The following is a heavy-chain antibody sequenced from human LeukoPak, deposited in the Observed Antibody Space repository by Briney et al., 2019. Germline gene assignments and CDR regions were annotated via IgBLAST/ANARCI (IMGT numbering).Heavy chain of an antibody. CDR1: GFTFNVAA. CDR2: IIGNGFST. J-gene: IGHJ4*01. CDR3: AKGRRDGYNFPLFDY. D-gene: IGHD5-24*01. V-gene: IGHV3-23*01. Sequence: GGSLRVSCAASGFTFNVAAMNWVRQSPGKGLEWVATIIGNGFSTYYADSVSGRFTISRDNSQNTPFLQMNSLRDEDTAIYYCAKGRRDGYNFPLFDYWGHGALVTVSS.